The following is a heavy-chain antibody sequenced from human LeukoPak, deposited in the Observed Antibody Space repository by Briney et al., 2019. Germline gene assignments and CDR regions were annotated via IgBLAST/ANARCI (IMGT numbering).Heavy chain of an antibody. J-gene: IGHJ4*02. CDR2: IYYSGST. D-gene: IGHD5-18*01. CDR1: GGSISSSSYY. V-gene: IGHV4-39*01. Sequence: SGTLSLTCTVSGGSISSSSYYWGWIRQPPGKGLEWIGSIYYSGSTYYNPSLKSRVTISVDTSKNQFSLKLSSVTAADTAVYYCARMWIQLWTFDYWGEGTLVTVSS. CDR3: ARMWIQLWTFDY.